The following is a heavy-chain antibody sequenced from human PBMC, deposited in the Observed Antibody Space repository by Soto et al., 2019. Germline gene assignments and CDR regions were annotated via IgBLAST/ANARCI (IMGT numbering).Heavy chain of an antibody. Sequence: QVQLVESGGGVVQPGRSLRLSCAASGFTFSSYAMHWVRQAPGKGLEWVAVISYDGSNKYHADSVKGRFTISRDNSKNTLYLQMNSLRAEDTAVYYCARDESGRSFDYWGQGTLVTVSS. CDR3: ARDESGRSFDY. CDR2: ISYDGSNK. CDR1: GFTFSSYA. J-gene: IGHJ4*02. D-gene: IGHD2-15*01. V-gene: IGHV3-30-3*01.